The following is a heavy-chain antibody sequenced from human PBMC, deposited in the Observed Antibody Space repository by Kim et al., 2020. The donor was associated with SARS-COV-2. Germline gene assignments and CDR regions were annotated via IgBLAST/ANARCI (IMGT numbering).Heavy chain of an antibody. CDR2: ISGSGGSI. D-gene: IGHD5-18*01. J-gene: IGHJ4*02. Sequence: GGSLRLSCAASGFTFSSYDMSWVRQAPGKGLEWVSAISGSGGSIYYADSVKGRFTISRDNSKNTLYLQMNSLRAEDTAVYYCAKDQRWSVGTGMVRDYWGQSTVHTVSS. CDR1: GFTFSSYD. V-gene: IGHV3-23*01. CDR3: AKDQRWSVGTGMVRDY.